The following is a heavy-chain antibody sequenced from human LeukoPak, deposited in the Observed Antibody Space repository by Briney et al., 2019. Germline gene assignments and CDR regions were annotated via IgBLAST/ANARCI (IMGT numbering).Heavy chain of an antibody. V-gene: IGHV4-39*07. CDR1: GGSISSSSYY. J-gene: IGHJ5*02. D-gene: IGHD6-13*01. CDR3: ARGSAGTVHWFDP. Sequence: PSATLSLTCTVSGGSISSSSYYWGWIRQPPGKGLEWIGSIYYSGSTYYNPSLKSRVTISVDTSKNQFSLKLSSVTAADTTVYYCARGSAGTVHWFDPWGQGTLVTVSS. CDR2: IYYSGST.